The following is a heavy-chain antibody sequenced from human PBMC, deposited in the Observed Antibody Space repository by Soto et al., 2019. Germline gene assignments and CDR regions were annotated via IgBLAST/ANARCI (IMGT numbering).Heavy chain of an antibody. D-gene: IGHD3-10*01. V-gene: IGHV1-69*13. CDR2: IIPIFGTA. CDR3: ASGESYYYYGMDV. CDR1: GGTFSSYA. J-gene: IGHJ6*02. Sequence: SVQVSCKASGGTFSSYAMSWVRQAPGQGLEWMGGIIPIFGTANYAQKFQGRVTITADESTSTAYMELSSLRSEDTAVYYCASGESYYYYGMDVWGQGTTVTVSS.